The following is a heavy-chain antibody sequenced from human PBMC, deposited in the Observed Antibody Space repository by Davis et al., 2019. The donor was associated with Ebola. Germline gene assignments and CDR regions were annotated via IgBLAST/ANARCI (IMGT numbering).Heavy chain of an antibody. V-gene: IGHV4-34*01. Sequence: MPSETLSLTCAVSGGPLSGYFWSWIRQPPGKGLEWIGEISHSGSADYNPSVSSRVTLSVDTSKNQFSLQISSVTAADTAVYYCARTTKTQISESGLGYNYLDPWGQGTLVTVSS. J-gene: IGHJ5*02. CDR1: GGPLSGYF. D-gene: IGHD1-1*01. CDR3: ARTTKTQISESGLGYNYLDP. CDR2: ISHSGSA.